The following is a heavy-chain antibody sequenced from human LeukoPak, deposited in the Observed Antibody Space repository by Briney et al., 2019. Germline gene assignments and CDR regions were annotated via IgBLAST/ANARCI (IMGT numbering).Heavy chain of an antibody. CDR2: IYYSGST. CDR1: GGSISSSSYY. Sequence: SETLSLTCTVSGGSISSSSYYWGWIRQPPGKGLEWIGSIYYSGSTYYNPSLKSRVTISVDTSKNQFSLKLSSVTAADTAVYYCARDKIVRDCYNHDAFDIWGQGTMVTVSS. V-gene: IGHV4-39*07. CDR3: ARDKIVRDCYNHDAFDI. J-gene: IGHJ3*02. D-gene: IGHD5-24*01.